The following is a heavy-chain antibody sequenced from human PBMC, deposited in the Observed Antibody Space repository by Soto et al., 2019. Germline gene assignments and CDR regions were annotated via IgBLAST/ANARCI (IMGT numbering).Heavy chain of an antibody. CDR2: GGST. V-gene: IGHV3-23*01. CDR3: AKKAIAAAGLYYYYYYMDV. D-gene: IGHD6-13*01. J-gene: IGHJ6*03. Sequence: GGSTYYAGSVRGRFTISRDNSKNTLYLQMNSLRAEDTALYYCAKKAIAAAGLYYYYYYMDVWGKGTTVTVSS.